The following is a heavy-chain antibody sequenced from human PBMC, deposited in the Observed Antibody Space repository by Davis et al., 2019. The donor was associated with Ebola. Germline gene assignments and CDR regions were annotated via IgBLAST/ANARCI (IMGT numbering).Heavy chain of an antibody. J-gene: IGHJ6*03. CDR2: IIPIFGTA. CDR3: ARSSSSSSPFDYYYYMDV. Sequence: SVKVSCKASGYTFTSYGISWVRQAPGQGLEWMGGIIPIFGTANYAQKFQGRVTITADESTSTAYMELSSLRSEDTAVYYCARSSSSSSPFDYYYYMDVWGKGTTVTVSS. CDR1: GYTFTSYG. D-gene: IGHD6-6*01. V-gene: IGHV1-69*13.